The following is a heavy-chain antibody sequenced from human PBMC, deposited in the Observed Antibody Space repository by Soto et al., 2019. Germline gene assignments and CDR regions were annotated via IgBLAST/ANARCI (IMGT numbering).Heavy chain of an antibody. V-gene: IGHV3-30-3*01. CDR1: GFTFSSYA. D-gene: IGHD3-10*01. Sequence: GGSLRLSCAASGFTFSSYAMHWVRQAPGKGLEWVAVISYDGSNKYYADSVKGRFTISRDNSKNTLYLQMNSLRAEDTAVYYCARPFLTMVRGVLDYCVQGTLVTVSS. CDR3: ARPFLTMVRGVLDY. CDR2: ISYDGSNK. J-gene: IGHJ4*02.